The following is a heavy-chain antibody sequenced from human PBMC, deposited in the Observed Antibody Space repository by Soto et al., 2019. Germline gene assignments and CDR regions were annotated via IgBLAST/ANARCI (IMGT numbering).Heavy chain of an antibody. CDR2: INPNNGNT. V-gene: IGHV1-3*01. J-gene: IGHJ5*02. CDR3: ARGIATGQFDP. D-gene: IGHD2-15*01. Sequence: APVKLSCKAHGVTIRSYSLNWVQQAHEQRLEWRGWINPNNGNTKSSQKFQERVIITRDTSASTAYMDLSSLRCEDTSVYYCARGIATGQFDPWGQGSLVTVSS. CDR1: GVTIRSYS.